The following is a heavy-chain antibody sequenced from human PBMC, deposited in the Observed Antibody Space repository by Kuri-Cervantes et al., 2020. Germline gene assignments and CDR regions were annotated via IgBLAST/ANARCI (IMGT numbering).Heavy chain of an antibody. CDR1: GFTFSSYW. D-gene: IGHD6-13*01. Sequence: GESLKISCAASGFTFSSYWMSWVRQAPGKGLEWVAVIWYDGSNKYYADSVKGRFTISRDNSKNTLYLQMNSLRAEDTAVYYCARDGGYSSSWWTYYYYGMDVWGQGTLVTVSS. V-gene: IGHV3-33*08. CDR2: IWYDGSNK. J-gene: IGHJ6*02. CDR3: ARDGGYSSSWWTYYYYGMDV.